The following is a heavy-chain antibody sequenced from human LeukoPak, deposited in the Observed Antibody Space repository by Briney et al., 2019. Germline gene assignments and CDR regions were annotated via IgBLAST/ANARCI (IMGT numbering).Heavy chain of an antibody. D-gene: IGHD2-8*02. CDR3: AGSGDYYYYGMDV. Sequence: SETLSLTCAVSGGSISSGGYSWSWIRQPPGKGLEWIGRIYTSGSTNYNPSLKSRVTMSVDTSKNQFSLKLSSVTAADTAVYYCAGSGDYYYYGMDVWGQGTTVTVSS. CDR2: IYTSGST. V-gene: IGHV4-61*02. J-gene: IGHJ6*02. CDR1: GGSISSGGYS.